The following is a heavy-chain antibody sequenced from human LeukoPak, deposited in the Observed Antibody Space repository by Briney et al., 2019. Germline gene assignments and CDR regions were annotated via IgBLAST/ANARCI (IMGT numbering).Heavy chain of an antibody. CDR1: GFTVSSNY. V-gene: IGHV3-53*01. D-gene: IGHD2-2*01. Sequence: GGSLRLSCAASGFTVSSNYMSWVRQAPGKGLEWVSVIYSGGSTYYADSVKGRFTISRDNSKNTLYLQMSSLRAEDTAVYYCARDLVVPAATAALYYYYGMDVWGKGTTVTVSS. CDR2: IYSGGST. CDR3: ARDLVVPAATAALYYYYGMDV. J-gene: IGHJ6*04.